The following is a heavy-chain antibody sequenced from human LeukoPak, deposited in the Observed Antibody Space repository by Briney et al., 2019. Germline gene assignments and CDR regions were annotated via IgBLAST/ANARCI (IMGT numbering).Heavy chain of an antibody. D-gene: IGHD3-16*01. CDR2: IYYSGST. Sequence: MASETLSLTCTVSGGSISSYYWSWIRQPPGKGLERIGYIYYSGSTNYNPSLKSRVTISVDTSKNQFSLKLSSVTAADTAVYYCARGVVGLHLGESPGLDWFDPWGQGTLVTVSS. J-gene: IGHJ5*02. CDR3: ARGVVGLHLGESPGLDWFDP. V-gene: IGHV4-59*01. CDR1: GGSISSYY.